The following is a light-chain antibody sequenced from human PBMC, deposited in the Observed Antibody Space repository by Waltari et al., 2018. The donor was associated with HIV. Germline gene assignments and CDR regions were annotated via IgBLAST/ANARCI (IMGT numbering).Light chain of an antibody. CDR3: SSYAGSNNYV. CDR2: EVS. CDR1: RSDVGGYKY. J-gene: IGLJ1*01. V-gene: IGLV2-8*01. Sequence: QSALTQPPSASGSPGQSVTISCTGTRSDVGGYKYVSWYQQHPGKAPKLMIYEVSKRPSGVPDRFSGSKSGNTASLTVSGLQPEDEAEYYCSSYAGSNNYVFGTGTKVTVL.